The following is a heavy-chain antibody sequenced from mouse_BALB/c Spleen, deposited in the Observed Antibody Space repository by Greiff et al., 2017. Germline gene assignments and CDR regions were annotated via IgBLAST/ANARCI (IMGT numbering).Heavy chain of an antibody. Sequence: QVQLKQPGAELVKPGASVKLSCKASGYTFTSYWMHWVKQRPGQGLEWIGEINPSNGRTNYNEKFKSKATLTVDKSSSTAYMQLSSLTSEDSAVYYCARSGMITTRAWFAYWGQGTLVTVSA. CDR3: ARSGMITTRAWFAY. J-gene: IGHJ3*01. CDR1: GYTFTSYW. CDR2: INPSNGRT. V-gene: IGHV1S81*02. D-gene: IGHD2-4*01.